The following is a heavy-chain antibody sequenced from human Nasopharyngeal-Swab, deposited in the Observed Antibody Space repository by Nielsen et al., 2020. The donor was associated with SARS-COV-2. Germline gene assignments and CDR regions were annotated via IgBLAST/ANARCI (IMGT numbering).Heavy chain of an antibody. Sequence: GSLRLSCAVYGGSFSGYYWSWLRQLPGKGLECIGEINHSGSTNYNPSLKSRVNISVDTSKNQFSLKLSSGTAADTAVYYCARTDIVVVPAATTPRKDGMDVWGQGTTVTVSS. CDR1: GGSFSGYY. D-gene: IGHD2-2*01. V-gene: IGHV4-34*01. CDR3: ARTDIVVVPAATTPRKDGMDV. J-gene: IGHJ6*02. CDR2: INHSGST.